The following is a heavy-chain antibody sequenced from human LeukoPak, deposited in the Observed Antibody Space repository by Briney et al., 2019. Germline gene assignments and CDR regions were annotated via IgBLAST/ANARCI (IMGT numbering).Heavy chain of an antibody. CDR1: GFTFSTYT. V-gene: IGHV3-21*01. CDR3: TSPAAPGTFDN. J-gene: IGHJ4*02. Sequence: PGGSLTLSCAASGFTFSTYTMNWVRQAPGKGLEWVSSISSSSSYIYYADSLKGRFTISRDNAKNSLYLQMNSLRAEDTAVYYCTSPAAPGTFDNWGQGTLVTVSS. D-gene: IGHD6-13*01. CDR2: ISSSSSYI.